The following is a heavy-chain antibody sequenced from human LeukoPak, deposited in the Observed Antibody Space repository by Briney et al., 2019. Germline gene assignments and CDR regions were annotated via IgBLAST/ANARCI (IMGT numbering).Heavy chain of an antibody. Sequence: SETLSLTCTVSDGSISSSSYYWGWLRQPPGKGLEWIGSIYYSGSTYYNPSLKSRVTISVDTSKNQFSLKLSSVTAADTAVYYCARHFSAAGTLAFDIWGQGTMVTVSS. CDR2: IYYSGST. CDR1: DGSISSSSYY. D-gene: IGHD6-13*01. CDR3: ARHFSAAGTLAFDI. V-gene: IGHV4-39*01. J-gene: IGHJ3*02.